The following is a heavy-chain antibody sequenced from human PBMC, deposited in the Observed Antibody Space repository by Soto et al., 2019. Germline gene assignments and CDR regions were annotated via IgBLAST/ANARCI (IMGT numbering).Heavy chain of an antibody. V-gene: IGHV3-74*01. CDR3: ARVVRDYYYMDV. Sequence: GGSLRLSCAASGFTFSSYWMHWVRQAPGKGLVWVSRINSDGSSTSYADSVKGRFTISRDNAKNTLYLQMNSLRAEDTAVYYCARVVRDYYYMDVWGKGTTVTVSS. J-gene: IGHJ6*03. CDR1: GFTFSSYW. D-gene: IGHD2-15*01. CDR2: INSDGSST.